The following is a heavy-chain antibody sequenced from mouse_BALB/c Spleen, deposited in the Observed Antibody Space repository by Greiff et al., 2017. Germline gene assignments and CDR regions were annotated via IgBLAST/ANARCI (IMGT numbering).Heavy chain of an antibody. Sequence: EVQLQQSGGGLVQPGGSMKLSCVASGFTFSNYWMNWVRQSPEKGLEWVAEIRLKSNNYATHYAESVKGRFTISRDDSKSSVYLQMNNLRAEDTGIYYCTDYYGSLFAYWGQGTLVTVSA. CDR2: IRLKSNNYAT. CDR3: TDYYGSLFAY. CDR1: GFTFSNYW. V-gene: IGHV6-6*02. J-gene: IGHJ3*01. D-gene: IGHD1-1*01.